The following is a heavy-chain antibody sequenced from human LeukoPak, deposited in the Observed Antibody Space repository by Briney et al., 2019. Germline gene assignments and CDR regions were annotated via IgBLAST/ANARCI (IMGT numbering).Heavy chain of an antibody. V-gene: IGHV4-61*02. D-gene: IGHD2-21*01. J-gene: IGHJ4*02. Sequence: PSETLSLACTVSGGSISSGSYYWSWIRQPAGKGLEWIGRIYTSGSTNYNPSLKSRVTISVDTSKNQFSLKLSSVTAADTAVYYCAGSIAYCGGDCYWNYWGQGTLVTVAS. CDR2: IYTSGST. CDR3: AGSIAYCGGDCYWNY. CDR1: GGSISSGSYY.